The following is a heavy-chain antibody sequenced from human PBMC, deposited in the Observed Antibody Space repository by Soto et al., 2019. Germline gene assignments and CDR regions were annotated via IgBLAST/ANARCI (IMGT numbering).Heavy chain of an antibody. D-gene: IGHD3-10*01. CDR3: TRGPRPTSTGTGAF. V-gene: IGHV3-74*01. J-gene: IGHJ4*02. Sequence: GESLRIACSSSVLTSSMYWMHWVRQVPGKGPEWVSRINDDGISTNYAGSVKGRFTISRDNAKNTLYLQMNALRVGDTGVYYCTRGPRPTSTGTGAFWGQGTLVTVSS. CDR1: VLTSSMYW. CDR2: INDDGIST.